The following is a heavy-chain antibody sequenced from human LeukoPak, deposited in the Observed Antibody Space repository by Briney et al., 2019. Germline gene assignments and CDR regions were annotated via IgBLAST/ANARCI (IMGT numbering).Heavy chain of an antibody. CDR2: INPNGGGT. CDR3: ARDGASGTYSWYY. V-gene: IGHV1-2*02. Sequence: ASVKVSCKASGYTFTGYYMHWVRQAPGQGLEWMGWINPNGGGTNYAQKFQGRVTMTRDTSISTAYMELSRLRSDDTAVYYCARDGASGTYSWYYWGQGTLVTVSS. CDR1: GYTFTGYY. J-gene: IGHJ4*02. D-gene: IGHD1-26*01.